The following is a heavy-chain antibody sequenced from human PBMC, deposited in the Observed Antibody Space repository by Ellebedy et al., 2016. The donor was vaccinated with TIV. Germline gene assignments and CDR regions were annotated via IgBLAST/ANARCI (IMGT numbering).Heavy chain of an antibody. V-gene: IGHV3-33*01. D-gene: IGHD1-26*01. CDR1: GFTLSSYN. J-gene: IGHJ4*02. CDR2: IWYDGSNK. CDR3: ARGGAGFDSMNRELSFDS. Sequence: GESLKISXAASGFTLSSYNMHWVRQAPGKGLEWVAVIWYDGSNKYYTDSVKGRFTISRDNSKNTLYLQMNSLRGEDTAVYYCARGGAGFDSMNRELSFDSWGQGTLVIVSS.